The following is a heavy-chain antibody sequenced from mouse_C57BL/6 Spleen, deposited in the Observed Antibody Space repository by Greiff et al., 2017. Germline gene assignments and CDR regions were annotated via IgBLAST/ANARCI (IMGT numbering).Heavy chain of an antibody. D-gene: IGHD1-1*01. CDR1: GYAFSSSW. Sequence: QVQLQQSGPELVKPGASVKISCKASGYAFSSSWMNWVKQRPGKGLEWIGRIYPGDGDTNYNGKFKGKAKLPADKSSSTAYMQLSRLTSEDSAVYFCARGYGSSWDYWGQGTTLTVSS. V-gene: IGHV1-82*01. J-gene: IGHJ2*01. CDR3: ARGYGSSWDY. CDR2: IYPGDGDT.